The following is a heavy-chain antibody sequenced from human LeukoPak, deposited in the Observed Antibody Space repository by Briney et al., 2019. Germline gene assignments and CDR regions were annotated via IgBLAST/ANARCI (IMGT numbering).Heavy chain of an antibody. D-gene: IGHD2-21*01. CDR2: IYSDGST. J-gene: IGHJ4*02. CDR1: GFTVSGNY. V-gene: IGHV3-66*01. Sequence: GGSLRLSCAASGFTVSGNYMSWVRQAPGNGLEWVSVIYSDGSTNYADSVKGRFTISRDNSKNTLSLQMNTLRAEDTAVYYCASFGISWRSSYWGQGTLVTVSS. CDR3: ASFGISWRSSY.